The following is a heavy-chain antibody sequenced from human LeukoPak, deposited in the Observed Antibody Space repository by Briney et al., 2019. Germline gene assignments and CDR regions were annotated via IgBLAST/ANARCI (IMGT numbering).Heavy chain of an antibody. D-gene: IGHD6-13*01. CDR2: ISAYNGNT. CDR1: GYTFTPYG. Sequence: GGSVRVSSKTSGYTFTPYGISSVRQAPGHGREWVGGISAYNGNTKYTQKLQGRGTMSPDTTTRTTYMELRSLRSDDTAVYYCARGNRLSAYSSSWYSALKNTVKYGTRALGFDYWGQGTLVTVSS. CDR3: ARGNRLSAYSSSWYSALKNTVKYGTRALGFDY. J-gene: IGHJ4*02. V-gene: IGHV1-18*01.